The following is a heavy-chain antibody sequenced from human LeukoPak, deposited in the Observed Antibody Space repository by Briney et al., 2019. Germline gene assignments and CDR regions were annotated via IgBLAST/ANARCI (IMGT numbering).Heavy chain of an antibody. D-gene: IGHD5-24*01. Sequence: ASVMVSCKASGYTFTNSYIHWVRPAPGQVLEWMGLINPDGGNTNYAQNFQGRVTLTRDTSTSTVYMELSSLRSEDTAIYYCARIRDGYNDAYDLWGQGTVVTVPS. CDR1: GYTFTNSY. CDR2: INPDGGNT. CDR3: ARIRDGYNDAYDL. J-gene: IGHJ3*01. V-gene: IGHV1-46*01.